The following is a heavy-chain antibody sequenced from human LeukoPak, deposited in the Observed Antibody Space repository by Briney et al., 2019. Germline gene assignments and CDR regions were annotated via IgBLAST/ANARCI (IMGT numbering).Heavy chain of an antibody. CDR1: GFTFSDYA. CDR2: IGPIGVYT. CDR3: ARSPPGRTNWNYYDY. J-gene: IGHJ4*02. D-gene: IGHD1-1*01. Sequence: XGSLRLSCAASGFTFSDYAMHWVRQAPGKGLEFVSVIGPIGVYTYYANSVKGRFTISRDNSKSTVSLQMGSLRDEDMAVYYCARSPPGRTNWNYYDYWGRGTLVTVSS. V-gene: IGHV3-64*01.